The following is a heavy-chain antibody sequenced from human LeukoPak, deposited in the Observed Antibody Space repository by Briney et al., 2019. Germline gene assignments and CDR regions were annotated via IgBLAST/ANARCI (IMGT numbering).Heavy chain of an antibody. CDR3: ARYHYYGSGSYPFDY. Sequence: PSETLSLTCDVYGGSFSGYYWSWIRQPPGKGLEWIGEINHSGSTNYNPSLKSRVTISVDTSKSQFSLKLSSVTAADTAVYYCARYHYYGSGSYPFDYWGQGTLVTVSS. CDR2: INHSGST. D-gene: IGHD3-10*01. V-gene: IGHV4-34*01. J-gene: IGHJ4*02. CDR1: GGSFSGYY.